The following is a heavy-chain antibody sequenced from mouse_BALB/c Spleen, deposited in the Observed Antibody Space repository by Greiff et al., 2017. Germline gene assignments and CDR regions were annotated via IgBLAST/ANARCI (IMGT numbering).Heavy chain of an antibody. J-gene: IGHJ4*01. V-gene: IGHV3-2*02. CDR3: ARHDYDGLYYAMDY. CDR1: GYSITSDYA. D-gene: IGHD2-4*01. Sequence: ESGPGLVKPSQSLSLTCTVTGYSITSDYAWNWIRQFPGNKLEWMGYIRYSGSTSYNPSLKSRISITRDTSKNQFFLQLNSVTTEDTATYYYARHDYDGLYYAMDYWGQGTAGTVSS. CDR2: IRYSGST.